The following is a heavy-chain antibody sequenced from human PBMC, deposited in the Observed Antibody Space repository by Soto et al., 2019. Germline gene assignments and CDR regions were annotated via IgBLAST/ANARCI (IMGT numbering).Heavy chain of an antibody. D-gene: IGHD3-10*01. CDR1: GGSISSYY. V-gene: IGHV4-59*01. CDR3: ARARSLYGSGSYYNDYYFDY. Sequence: SETLSLTSTVSGGSISSYYWSWIRQPPGKGLEWIGYIYYSGSTNYNPSLKSRVTISVDTSKNQFSLKLSSVTAADTAVYYCARARSLYGSGSYYNDYYFDYWGQGTLVTVSS. J-gene: IGHJ4*02. CDR2: IYYSGST.